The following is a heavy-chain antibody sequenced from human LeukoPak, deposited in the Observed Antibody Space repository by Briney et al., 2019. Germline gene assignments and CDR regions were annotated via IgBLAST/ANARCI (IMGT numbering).Heavy chain of an antibody. CDR3: ARDSLDYINYYYYGMDV. V-gene: IGHV3-21*01. J-gene: IGHJ6*02. CDR2: ISSSSSYI. CDR1: GFPFSSYS. D-gene: IGHD4-11*01. Sequence: GGSLRLSCAASGFPFSSYSMNWVRQAPGKGLEWVSSISSSSSYIYYADSVKGRFTISRDNAKNSLYLQMNSLRAEDTAVYYCARDSLDYINYYYYGMDVWGQGTTVTVSS.